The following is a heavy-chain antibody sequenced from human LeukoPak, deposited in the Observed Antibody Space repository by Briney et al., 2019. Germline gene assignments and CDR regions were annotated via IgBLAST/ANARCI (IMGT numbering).Heavy chain of an antibody. CDR2: IYYSGST. V-gene: IGHV4-39*01. CDR3: ARHGSIATGAFTY. D-gene: IGHD6-13*01. CDR1: GGSISSGGYY. Sequence: SETLSLTCTVSGGSISSGGYYWSWIRQHPGKGLEWIGYIYYSGSTYYNPSLKSRVTISVDTSRNQFSLKLGSMTAADTAVYYCARHGSIATGAFTYWGQGTLVTVSS. J-gene: IGHJ4*02.